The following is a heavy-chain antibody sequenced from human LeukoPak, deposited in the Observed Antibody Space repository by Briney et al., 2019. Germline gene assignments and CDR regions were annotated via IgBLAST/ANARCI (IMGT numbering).Heavy chain of an antibody. Sequence: PGGSLRLSCAASGFTVSSNYMSWVRQAPGKGLEWVSVIYSGGSTYHADSVKGRFTISRDNSKNTLYLQMNSLRAEDTAVYYCARDSRWGVVPAAIFGGTYYYGMDVWGQGTTVTVSS. V-gene: IGHV3-66*01. J-gene: IGHJ6*02. CDR3: ARDSRWGVVPAAIFGGTYYYGMDV. CDR2: IYSGGST. CDR1: GFTVSSNY. D-gene: IGHD2-2*01.